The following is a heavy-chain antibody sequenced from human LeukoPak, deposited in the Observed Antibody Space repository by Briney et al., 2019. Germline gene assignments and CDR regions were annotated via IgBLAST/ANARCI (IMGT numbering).Heavy chain of an antibody. CDR1: GYTFTGYY. D-gene: IGHD4-17*01. V-gene: IGHV1-2*02. Sequence: GALVTVSCKASGYTFTGYYMHWVRQAPGHGLEWMGWINPDSGGTNYAQKFQGRVTMTRDTSINTAYMELSRLRSDDTAVYYCAIGLRPLLTTTRNYWGQGTLVTVSS. J-gene: IGHJ4*02. CDR2: INPDSGGT. CDR3: AIGLRPLLTTTRNY.